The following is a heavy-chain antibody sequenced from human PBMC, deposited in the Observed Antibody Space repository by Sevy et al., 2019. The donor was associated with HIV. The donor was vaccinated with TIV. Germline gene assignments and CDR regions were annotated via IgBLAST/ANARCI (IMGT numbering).Heavy chain of an antibody. Sequence: GGSLRLSCAASAFTFSHYAMHWVRQAPGKGLEWVAFIHFDGSDKYYADSVKGRFTISRDNSNNMLYLQMNSLRAEDTAVYYCAKNTAAAGTGGFHYWGQGTRVTVSS. D-gene: IGHD6-13*01. CDR3: AKNTAAAGTGGFHY. CDR1: AFTFSHYA. J-gene: IGHJ4*02. CDR2: IHFDGSDK. V-gene: IGHV3-30*02.